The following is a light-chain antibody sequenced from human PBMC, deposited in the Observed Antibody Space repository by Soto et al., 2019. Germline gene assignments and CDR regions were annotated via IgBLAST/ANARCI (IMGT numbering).Light chain of an antibody. CDR2: AAS. Sequence: DIQMTQSPSSLSASVGDRVTITCRASQSISSYLNWYQQKPGKAPKLLIYAASSLQSGVPSRFSGSGSGTDFTLTISMLQHEYVATYYCQQSYSTPLTFGGGTKVEIK. CDR3: QQSYSTPLT. CDR1: QSISSY. J-gene: IGKJ4*01. V-gene: IGKV1-39*01.